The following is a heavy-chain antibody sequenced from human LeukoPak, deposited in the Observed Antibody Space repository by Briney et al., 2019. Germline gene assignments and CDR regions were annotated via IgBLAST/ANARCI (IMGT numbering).Heavy chain of an antibody. CDR3: ARDGNDYVWGSYRYSVDY. D-gene: IGHD3-16*02. V-gene: IGHV3-48*01. CDR1: GFTFSSYS. Sequence: PGGSLRLSCAASGFTFSSYSMNWVRQAPGKGLEWVSYISSSSSTIYYADSVKGRFTISRDNAKNSLYLQMNSLRGEDTAVYYCARDGNDYVWGSYRYSVDYWGQGTLVTVSS. CDR2: ISSSSSTI. J-gene: IGHJ4*02.